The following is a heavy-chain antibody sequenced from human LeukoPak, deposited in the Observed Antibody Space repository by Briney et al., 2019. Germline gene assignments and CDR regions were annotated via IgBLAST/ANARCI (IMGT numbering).Heavy chain of an antibody. Sequence: SETLSLTCTVSGGSINSYYWSWIRQPPGKGLEWIGRIYSSGSNNYNPSLKSRVSMSVDTSKNQFSLKLTSVTAADTAVYYCARGGKATVVTMWGQGILVTVSS. CDR3: ARGGKATVVTM. D-gene: IGHD4-23*01. V-gene: IGHV4-4*07. CDR1: GGSINSYY. J-gene: IGHJ4*02. CDR2: IYSSGSN.